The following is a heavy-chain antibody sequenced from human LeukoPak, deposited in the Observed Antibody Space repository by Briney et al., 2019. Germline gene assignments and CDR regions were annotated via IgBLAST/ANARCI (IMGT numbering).Heavy chain of an antibody. CDR1: GGSISSYY. CDR2: IYYSGST. CDR3: ASADYYDSSGYDAFDI. D-gene: IGHD3-22*01. J-gene: IGHJ3*02. V-gene: IGHV4-59*08. Sequence: SETLSLTCTVSGGSISSYYWSWIRQPPGKGLEWIGYIYYSGSTNYNPSLQSRVTISVDTSKNQFSLKLSSVTAADTAVYYCASADYYDSSGYDAFDIWGQGTMVTVSS.